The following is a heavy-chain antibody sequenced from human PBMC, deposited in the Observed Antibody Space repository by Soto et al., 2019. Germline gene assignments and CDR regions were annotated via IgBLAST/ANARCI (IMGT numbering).Heavy chain of an antibody. D-gene: IGHD2-15*01. V-gene: IGHV4-30-2*03. CDR2: IYYSGST. Sequence: PKRGLEWIGSIYYSGSTYYNPSLKSRVTISVDTSKNQFSLKLSSVTAADTAVYYCVRLLRGRLAPKGMDVWDKATT. CDR3: VRLLRGRLAPKGMDV. J-gene: IGHJ6*04.